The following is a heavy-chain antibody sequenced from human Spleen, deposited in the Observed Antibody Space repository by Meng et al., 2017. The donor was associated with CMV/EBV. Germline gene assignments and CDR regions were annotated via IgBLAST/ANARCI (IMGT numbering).Heavy chain of an antibody. Sequence: QVTLKESCPTLVKPTQTLTLTCTFSGFSLSTSGVGVGWIRQPPGKALEWLALIYWDDDKRYSPSLKSRLTITKDTSKNQVVLTMTNMDPVDTATYYCAHSADYYDSSGKGYFDYWGQGTLVTVSS. CDR1: GFSLSTSGVG. V-gene: IGHV2-5*02. D-gene: IGHD3-22*01. J-gene: IGHJ4*02. CDR2: IYWDDDK. CDR3: AHSADYYDSSGKGYFDY.